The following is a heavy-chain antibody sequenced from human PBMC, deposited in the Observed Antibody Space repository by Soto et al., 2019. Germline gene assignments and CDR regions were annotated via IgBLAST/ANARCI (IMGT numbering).Heavy chain of an antibody. J-gene: IGHJ6*02. V-gene: IGHV4-31*03. D-gene: IGHD3-10*01. CDR3: ATRTDYYYGAGSLGGMDV. CDR1: GGSISSGSYY. CDR2: IYYSGST. Sequence: QVQLQESGPGLVKPSQTLSLTCTVSGGSISSGSYYWSWIRQLPGKGLEWIGYIYYSGSTYYNPSLQRRAPKAVDTSTNPFPLKLNPVTAADTAVYYCATRTDYYYGAGSLGGMDVWGQGTTVTVSS.